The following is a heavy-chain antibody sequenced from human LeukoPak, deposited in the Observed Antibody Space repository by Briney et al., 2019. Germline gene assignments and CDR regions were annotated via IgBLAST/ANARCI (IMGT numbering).Heavy chain of an antibody. J-gene: IGHJ4*02. CDR2: IYGGGDT. Sequence: GGSLRLSCAASGFTVTDNYMNWVRQSSGKGLEWVSVIYGGGDTNYADSVKGRFIISRDTSKNTVSLQMNSLGAEDRAVYYCARGGTTVTTFDYWGQETLVTVSS. D-gene: IGHD4-17*01. CDR3: ARGGTTVTTFDY. V-gene: IGHV3-53*01. CDR1: GFTVTDNY.